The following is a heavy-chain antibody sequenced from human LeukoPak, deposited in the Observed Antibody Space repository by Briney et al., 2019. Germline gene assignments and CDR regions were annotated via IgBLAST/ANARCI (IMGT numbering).Heavy chain of an antibody. Sequence: GGSLRLSCAASGFTFSSYGMHWVRQAPGKGLEWVAFIRYDGSNKYYADSVKGRFTISRDNSKNTLYLQMNSLRAEDTAVYYCAKDRCTHGLCYTFDYWGQGTLVSVSS. D-gene: IGHD2-8*01. J-gene: IGHJ4*02. CDR1: GFTFSSYG. V-gene: IGHV3-30*02. CDR3: AKDRCTHGLCYTFDY. CDR2: IRYDGSNK.